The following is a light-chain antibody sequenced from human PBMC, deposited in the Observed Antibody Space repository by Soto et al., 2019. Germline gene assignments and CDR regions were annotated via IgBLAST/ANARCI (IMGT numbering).Light chain of an antibody. Sequence: PVLTQSPSASASLGASVKLTCTLSSGHSNYAIAWHQQQSEKGPRYLMKLNSDGSHSKGDGIPDRFSGSSSGAERYLPISSLQSEDEADYYCQTWGSGIVVFGGGTKLTVL. CDR1: SGHSNYA. J-gene: IGLJ2*01. CDR3: QTWGSGIVV. V-gene: IGLV4-69*01. CDR2: LNSDGSH.